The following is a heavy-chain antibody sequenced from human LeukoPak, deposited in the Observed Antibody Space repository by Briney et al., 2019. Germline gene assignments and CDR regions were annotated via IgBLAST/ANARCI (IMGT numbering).Heavy chain of an antibody. J-gene: IGHJ3*02. V-gene: IGHV1-2*02. D-gene: IGHD2-2*03. CDR2: INPNSGGT. Sequence: GASVKVSCKASGYTFTGYYMHWVRQAPGQGLEWMGWINPNSGGTNYAQKFQGRVTMTRDTSISTAYMELSRLRSDDTAVYYCARDGYCSSTSCSGPWRAFDIWGQGTTVTVSS. CDR3: ARDGYCSSTSCSGPWRAFDI. CDR1: GYTFTGYY.